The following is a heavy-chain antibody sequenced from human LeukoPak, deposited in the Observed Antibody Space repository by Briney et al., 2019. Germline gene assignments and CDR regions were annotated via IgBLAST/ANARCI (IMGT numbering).Heavy chain of an antibody. J-gene: IGHJ4*02. D-gene: IGHD6-13*01. CDR3: ARGGGMRSWYDFDY. Sequence: GGSLRLSCAASGFTFSNYWMSWVRQAPGKGLEFMANIKEAGSEKYYVDSVKGRFTISRDNDKNSVHLQMNNLRAEDTAVYYCARGGGMRSWYDFDYWGQGILITVSS. V-gene: IGHV3-7*04. CDR2: IKEAGSEK. CDR1: GFTFSNYW.